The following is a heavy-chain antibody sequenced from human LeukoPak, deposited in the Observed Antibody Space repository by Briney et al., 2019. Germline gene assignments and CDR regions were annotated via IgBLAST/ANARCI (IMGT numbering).Heavy chain of an antibody. J-gene: IGHJ4*02. D-gene: IGHD2-15*01. CDR3: ARGDIVVVNPYFDV. CDR2: IYYSGST. CDR1: GGSISSYY. V-gene: IGHV4-59*01. Sequence: KSSETLSLTCTVSGGSISSYYWSWIRQPPGKGLEWIGNIYYSGSTNYNPSLKSRVTISVDKSKNQFSLKLSSVTAADTAVYYCARGDIVVVNPYFDVWGQGTLVTVSS.